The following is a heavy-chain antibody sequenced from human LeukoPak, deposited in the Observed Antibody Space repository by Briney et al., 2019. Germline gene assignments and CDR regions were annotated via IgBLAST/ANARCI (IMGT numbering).Heavy chain of an antibody. V-gene: IGHV4-61*02. Sequence: SETLSLTCTVSGGSISSGSYYWSWIRQPAGKGLEWIGRIYTSGSTYYNPSLKSRVTISVDTSKNQFSLKLSSVTAADTAVYYCARDVYSSSWYEGYYYYMDVWGKGTTVTVSS. CDR3: ARDVYSSSWYEGYYYYMDV. CDR2: IYTSGST. D-gene: IGHD6-13*01. J-gene: IGHJ6*03. CDR1: GGSISSGSYY.